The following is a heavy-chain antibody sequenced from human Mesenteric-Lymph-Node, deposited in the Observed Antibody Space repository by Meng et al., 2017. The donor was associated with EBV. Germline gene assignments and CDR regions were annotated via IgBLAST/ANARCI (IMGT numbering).Heavy chain of an antibody. V-gene: IGHV4-4*02. D-gene: IGHD3-10*01. J-gene: IGHJ5*02. CDR2: IFHSGTT. CDR1: GGSISRYNW. Sequence: QVQPPGVGHGMGKPSGTLSLTCGVSGGSISRYNWWSWVRQTPGKGLEWIGEIFHSGTTNNNPSLRSRLTLSVDKSKNQFSLRLSSVTAADTAVYYCAKVDGSGRSNWFDPWGQGTLVTVPS. CDR3: AKVDGSGRSNWFDP.